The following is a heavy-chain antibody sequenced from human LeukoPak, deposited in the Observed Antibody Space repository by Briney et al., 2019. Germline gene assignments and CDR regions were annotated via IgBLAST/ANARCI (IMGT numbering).Heavy chain of an antibody. D-gene: IGHD3-22*01. Sequence: SETLSLTCAVYGGSFSGYYWSWIRQPPGKGLEWIGEINHSGSTNYNPSLKSRVTISVDTSKNQFSLKLSSVTAADTAVYYCARESMIVVWDIWGQGTMVTVSS. V-gene: IGHV4-34*01. J-gene: IGHJ3*02. CDR2: INHSGST. CDR3: ARESMIVVWDI. CDR1: GGSFSGYY.